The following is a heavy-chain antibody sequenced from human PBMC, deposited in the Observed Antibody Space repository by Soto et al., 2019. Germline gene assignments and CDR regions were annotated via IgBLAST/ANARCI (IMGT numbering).Heavy chain of an antibody. J-gene: IGHJ5*02. CDR2: IYYSGST. CDR3: ARVPLGGYCSGGSCYISNWFDP. D-gene: IGHD2-15*01. V-gene: IGHV4-30-4*01. Sequence: KTSETLSLTCTVSGGSISSGDYYWSWIRQPPGKGLEWIGYIYYSGSTYYNPSLKSRVTISVDTSKNQFSLKLSSVTAADTAVYYCARVPLGGYCSGGSCYISNWFDPWGQGTLVTVSS. CDR1: GGSISSGDYY.